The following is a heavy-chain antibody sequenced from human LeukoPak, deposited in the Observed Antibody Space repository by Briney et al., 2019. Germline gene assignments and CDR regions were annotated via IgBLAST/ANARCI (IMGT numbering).Heavy chain of an antibody. CDR3: VKDRGYCSGGSCVHDAFDI. CDR1: GFTFSSYA. CDR2: FSSNGGST. V-gene: IGHV3-64D*06. J-gene: IGHJ3*02. D-gene: IGHD2-15*01. Sequence: PGGSLRLSCAASGFTFSSYAMHWVRQAPGKGLEYVSAFSSNGGSTYYADSVKGRFTISRDNSKNTLYLQMSSLRAEDTAVYYCVKDRGYCSGGSCVHDAFDIWGQGTMVTVSS.